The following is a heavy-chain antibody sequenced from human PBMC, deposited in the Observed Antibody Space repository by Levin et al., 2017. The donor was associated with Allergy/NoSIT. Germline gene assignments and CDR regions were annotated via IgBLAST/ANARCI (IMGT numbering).Heavy chain of an antibody. Sequence: PRASVKVSCKASGYTFTGFYIHWVRQAPGQGLEWMGWINADRGGTNYAQKFQGRVTMTRDTTTNTAYMALSRLTSDDTAVYYCARGVVMTTVTRDRYYYYMDVWGNGTTVTVSS. CDR2: INADRGGT. J-gene: IGHJ6*03. V-gene: IGHV1-2*02. D-gene: IGHD4-17*01. CDR1: GYTFTGFY. CDR3: ARGVVMTTVTRDRYYYYMDV.